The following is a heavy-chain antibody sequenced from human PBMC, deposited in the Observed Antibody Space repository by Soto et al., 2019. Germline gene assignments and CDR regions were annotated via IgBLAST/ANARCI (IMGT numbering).Heavy chain of an antibody. V-gene: IGHV2-70*11. CDR3: ARIPLYSGYAKSFDY. J-gene: IGHJ4*02. CDR1: GFSLSTSGMC. D-gene: IGHD5-12*01. Sequence: SGPTLVNPTQTLTLTCTFSGFSLSTSGMCVSWIRQPPGKALEWLARIDWDDDKYYSTSLKTRLTISKDTSKNQVVLTMTNMDPVDTATYYCARIPLYSGYAKSFDYWGQGTLVTVSS. CDR2: IDWDDDK.